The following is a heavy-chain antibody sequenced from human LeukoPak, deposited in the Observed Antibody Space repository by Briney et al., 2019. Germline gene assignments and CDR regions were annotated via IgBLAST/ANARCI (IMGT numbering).Heavy chain of an antibody. D-gene: IGHD6-13*01. V-gene: IGHV4-59*01. CDR1: GGSISSYY. J-gene: IGHJ6*02. CDR3: ARDAPIAAAGPVYYYGMDV. CDR2: IYYSGST. Sequence: SETLSLTCTVSGGSISSYYWSWIRQPPGKGLEWIGYIYYSGSTNYNPSLKSRVTISVDTSKNQFSLKLSSVTAADTAVYYCARDAPIAAAGPVYYYGMDVWSQGTTVTVSS.